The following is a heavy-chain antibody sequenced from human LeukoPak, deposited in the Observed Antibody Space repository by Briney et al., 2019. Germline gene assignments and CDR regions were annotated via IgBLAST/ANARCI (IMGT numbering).Heavy chain of an antibody. D-gene: IGHD5-18*01. CDR3: ARDRYSYNDY. J-gene: IGHJ4*02. CDR1: GGSISSYY. V-gene: IGHV4-59*01. CDR2: IYYSGST. Sequence: SETLSLTCTVSGGSISSYYWSWIRQPPGKGLEWIGYIYYSGSTNYNPSLKSRVTISVDTSKNQFSLKLSSVTAADTAAYYCARDRYSYNDYWGQGTLVTVSS.